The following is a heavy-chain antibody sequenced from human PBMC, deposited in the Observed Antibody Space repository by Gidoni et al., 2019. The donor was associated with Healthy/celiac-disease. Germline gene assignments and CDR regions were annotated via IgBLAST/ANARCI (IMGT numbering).Heavy chain of an antibody. Sequence: GGSISSYYWSWIRQPPGKGLEWIGYIYYSGSTNYNPSLKSRVTISVDTSKNQFSLKLSSVTAADTAVYYCASAYYESSSLAFDIWGQGTMVTVSS. CDR2: IYYSGST. D-gene: IGHD3-22*01. V-gene: IGHV4-59*01. J-gene: IGHJ3*02. CDR3: ASAYYESSSLAFDI. CDR1: GGSISSYY.